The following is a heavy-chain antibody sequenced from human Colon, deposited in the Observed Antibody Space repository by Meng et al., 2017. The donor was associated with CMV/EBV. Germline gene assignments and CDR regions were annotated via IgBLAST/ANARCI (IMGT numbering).Heavy chain of an antibody. CDR2: IYYSGTT. CDR1: GGSVSSGSYY. V-gene: IGHV4-61*01. Sequence: SETLSLTCTVSGGSVSSGSYYWSWIRQPPGKGLEWIGYIYYSGTTNYNPSLKSRVTISVDTSKIQFSLRLTSVTAADTAVYYCAREKTGYSLNDAFDIWGQGTMVTVSS. J-gene: IGHJ3*02. D-gene: IGHD3-9*01. CDR3: AREKTGYSLNDAFDI.